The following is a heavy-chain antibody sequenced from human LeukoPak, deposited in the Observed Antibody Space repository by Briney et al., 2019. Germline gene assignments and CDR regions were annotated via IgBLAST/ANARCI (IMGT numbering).Heavy chain of an antibody. CDR2: ISGGGGST. D-gene: IGHD1-26*01. Sequence: GGSLRLSCAASGFTFSSYVMSWVRQAPGKGLEWVSGISGGGGSTYYADSVKGLFTVSRDNSKNTLYLQVNSLRAEDTAVYYCARKFGSYYSDYWGQGTLVTVSS. J-gene: IGHJ4*02. CDR1: GFTFSSYV. V-gene: IGHV3-23*01. CDR3: ARKFGSYYSDY.